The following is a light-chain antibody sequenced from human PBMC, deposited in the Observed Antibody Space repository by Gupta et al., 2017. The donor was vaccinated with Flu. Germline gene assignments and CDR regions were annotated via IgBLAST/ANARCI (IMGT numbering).Light chain of an antibody. CDR3: QHSGPSLYT. CDR1: QSVSSSY. Sequence: GTLSLSPGERATLSCRASQSVSSSYLAWYQQKPGQAPRLLIYSASTRATGIPDRFSGGGSGTDFTLTISRLEPEDFAVYFCQHSGPSLYTFGQGTKLEI. CDR2: SAS. V-gene: IGKV3-20*01. J-gene: IGKJ2*01.